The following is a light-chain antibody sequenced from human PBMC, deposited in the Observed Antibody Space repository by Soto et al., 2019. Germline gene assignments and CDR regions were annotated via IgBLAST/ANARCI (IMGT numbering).Light chain of an antibody. V-gene: IGLV2-14*01. J-gene: IGLJ2*01. Sequence: QSALTQPASVSGSPGQSITISCTGSSSDVGGYNYVSWYQQHPGKAPKLMIYEVSNRPSGISNRFSGSKSGNTASLTLSGLQAEDEADYYCQSYDNNIVVFGGGTKLTVL. CDR1: SSDVGGYNY. CDR2: EVS. CDR3: QSYDNNIVV.